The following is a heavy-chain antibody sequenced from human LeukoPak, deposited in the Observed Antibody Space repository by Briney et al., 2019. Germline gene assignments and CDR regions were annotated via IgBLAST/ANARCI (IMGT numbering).Heavy chain of an antibody. V-gene: IGHV4-39*07. Sequence: PSETLSLTCGVSGGSINTNTFFWGWIRQPPGKGLEWIGNVFYSGSIMYNPSLKSRVTISVDTSKNQFSLKLSSVTAADTAVYYCARARVDTAMVDYWGQGTLVTVSS. CDR3: ARARVDTAMVDY. CDR1: GGSINTNTFF. D-gene: IGHD5-18*01. CDR2: VFYSGSI. J-gene: IGHJ4*02.